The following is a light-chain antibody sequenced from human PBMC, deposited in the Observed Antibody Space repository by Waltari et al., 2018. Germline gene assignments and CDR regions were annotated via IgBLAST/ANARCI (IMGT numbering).Light chain of an antibody. CDR2: AAS. Sequence: EIVLTQSPVTLSLSPGERATLSCRASQSVGSYLAWYQQKPGQAPRLLIYAASTRATGIPARFRGSGSGTDFTLTISSLEPEDSAVYYCQHRAHWPPDATFGPGTKVDIK. CDR3: QHRAHWPPDAT. CDR1: QSVGSY. J-gene: IGKJ3*01. V-gene: IGKV3-11*01.